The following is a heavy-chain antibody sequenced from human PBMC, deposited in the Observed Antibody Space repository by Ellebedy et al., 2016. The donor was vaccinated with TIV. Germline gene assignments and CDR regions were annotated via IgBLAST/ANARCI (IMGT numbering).Heavy chain of an antibody. CDR1: GFTFSSYS. CDR3: AREGYYGSGSYYLG. V-gene: IGHV3-21*01. D-gene: IGHD3-10*01. CDR2: ISSSSSYI. Sequence: GGSLRLXXAASGFTFSSYSMNWVRQAPGKGLEWVSSISSSSSYIYYADSVKGRFTISRDNAKNSLYLQMNSLRAEDTAVYYCAREGYYGSGSYYLGWGQGTLVTVSS. J-gene: IGHJ4*02.